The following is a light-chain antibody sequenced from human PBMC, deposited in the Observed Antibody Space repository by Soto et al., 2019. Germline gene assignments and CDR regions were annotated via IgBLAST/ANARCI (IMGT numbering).Light chain of an antibody. CDR3: HQRNDWPLT. V-gene: IGKV3-11*01. Sequence: EIVLTQSPATLSLSPGERATLSCWASQSVGRSLAWYQQKPGQAPRLLINDASNRATGIPARFGGSGSGTDFTLTTSSLDPEDFAVHYCHQRNDWPLTFGGGTKVEIK. J-gene: IGKJ4*01. CDR2: DAS. CDR1: QSVGRS.